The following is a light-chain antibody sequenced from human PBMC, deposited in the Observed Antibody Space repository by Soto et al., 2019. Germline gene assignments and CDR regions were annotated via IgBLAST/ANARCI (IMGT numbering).Light chain of an antibody. CDR3: QQRTNWL. CDR2: DAS. V-gene: IGKV3-11*01. J-gene: IGKJ3*01. CDR1: QIVGTY. Sequence: EIWLTQSPAPVSWSPGDSATLSCRASQIVGTYLAWYQKKTGQAPMLLIYDASNRATGTPSSFSGSGSELDLTLTISRIEPDDFSFYYCQQRTNWLFGPGTKVDIK.